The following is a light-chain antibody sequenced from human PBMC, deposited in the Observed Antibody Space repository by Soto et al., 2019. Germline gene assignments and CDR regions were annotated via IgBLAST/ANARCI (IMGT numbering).Light chain of an antibody. CDR2: STN. V-gene: IGLV8-61*01. CDR1: SGSVSTSYY. Sequence: QTVVTQEPSFSVSPGRTVTLTCGLSSGSVSTSYYPSWYQQTPGQAPRTLIYSTNTRSSGVPDRFSGSILGNKAALTITGSQADEESDYYCVLYMGSGISVFGGGTQLTVL. J-gene: IGLJ2*01. CDR3: VLYMGSGISV.